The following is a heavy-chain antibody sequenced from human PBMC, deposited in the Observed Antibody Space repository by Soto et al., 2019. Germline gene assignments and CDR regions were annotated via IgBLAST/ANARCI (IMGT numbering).Heavy chain of an antibody. Sequence: PSETLSLTCAVYGGSFSGYYWSWIRQPPGKGLEWIGEINHSGSTNYNPSLKSRVTISVDTSKNQFSLKLSSVTAADTAVYYCARGHHYYDFWSGYYTPGGWYYYYGMDVWGQGTTVTVSS. CDR2: INHSGST. CDR1: GGSFSGYY. CDR3: ARGHHYYDFWSGYYTPGGWYYYYGMDV. J-gene: IGHJ6*02. D-gene: IGHD3-3*01. V-gene: IGHV4-34*01.